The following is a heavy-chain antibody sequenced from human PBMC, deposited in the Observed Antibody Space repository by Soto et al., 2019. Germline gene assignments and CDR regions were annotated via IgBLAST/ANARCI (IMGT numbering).Heavy chain of an antibody. V-gene: IGHV1-69*12. CDR2: IIPIFGTA. J-gene: IGHJ5*02. Sequence: QVQLVQSGAEVKKPGSSVKVSCKASGGTFSSYAITWVRQAPGQGLEWMGGIIPIFGTANYAQKFQGRVTSSAAESTSTAYMELPSLRSEDTAVYYCARDRGPSSGYYPYWFDPWGQGTLGTVSS. CDR1: GGTFSSYA. CDR3: ARDRGPSSGYYPYWFDP. D-gene: IGHD3-22*01.